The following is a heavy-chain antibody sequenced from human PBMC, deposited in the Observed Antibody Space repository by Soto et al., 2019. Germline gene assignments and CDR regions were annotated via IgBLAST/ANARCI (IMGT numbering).Heavy chain of an antibody. V-gene: IGHV4-34*01. CDR1: VGSFSVYY. Sequence: SETLSITCAFYVGSFSVYYWSWIRQPPGKGLDLIGEINHSGSTNYNPSLKSRVTISVDTSKNQFSLKLSSVTAADTAVYYCARTRGYDYVWGSYRQVYGMDVWGQGTTVTVSS. CDR3: ARTRGYDYVWGSYRQVYGMDV. CDR2: INHSGST. J-gene: IGHJ6*01. D-gene: IGHD3-16*02.